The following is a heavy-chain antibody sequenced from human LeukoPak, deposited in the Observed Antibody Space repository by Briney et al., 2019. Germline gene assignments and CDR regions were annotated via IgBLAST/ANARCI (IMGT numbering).Heavy chain of an antibody. CDR3: ARDPDSEDGYLYYYMDV. Sequence: GGSLRLFCAASGFPFSYYSMNWVRQAPGKGLEWLSYITSSSRTIYYADSVEGRFTVSRDNAKNSLYLHMSSLSAEDTAVYYCARDPDSEDGYLYYYMDVGGTGTTTTVSS. CDR2: ITSSSRTI. CDR1: GFPFSYYS. V-gene: IGHV3-48*01. J-gene: IGHJ6*03. D-gene: IGHD6-25*01.